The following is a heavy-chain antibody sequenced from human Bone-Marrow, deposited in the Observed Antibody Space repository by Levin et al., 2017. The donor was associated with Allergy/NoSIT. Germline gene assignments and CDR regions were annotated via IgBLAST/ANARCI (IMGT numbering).Heavy chain of an antibody. CDR3: AKVTYYDFWSGSSGWFDP. CDR2: ISGSGGST. J-gene: IGHJ5*02. D-gene: IGHD3-3*01. V-gene: IGHV3-23*01. Sequence: GGSLRLSCAASGFTFSSYAMSWVRQAPGKGLEWVSAISGSGGSTYYADSVKGRFTISRDNSKNTLYLQMNSLRAEDTAVYYCAKVTYYDFWSGSSGWFDPWGQGTLVTVSS. CDR1: GFTFSSYA.